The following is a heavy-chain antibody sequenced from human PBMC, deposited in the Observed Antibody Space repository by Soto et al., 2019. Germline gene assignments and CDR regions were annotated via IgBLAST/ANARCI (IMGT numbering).Heavy chain of an antibody. CDR3: ARLDGDYRNWFAP. Sequence: SETLSLTCTVSGGSISSYYWSWIRQPPGKGPEWIGYIYYSGSTNYNPSLKSRVTISVDTSKNQFSLKLSSVTAADTAVYYCARLDGDYRNWFAPWGQGTLVTVSS. CDR1: GGSISSYY. D-gene: IGHD4-17*01. J-gene: IGHJ5*02. CDR2: IYYSGST. V-gene: IGHV4-59*08.